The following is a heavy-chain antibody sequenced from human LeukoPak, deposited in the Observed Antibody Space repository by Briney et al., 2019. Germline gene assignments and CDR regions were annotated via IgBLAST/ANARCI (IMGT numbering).Heavy chain of an antibody. CDR2: MNPNSGNT. CDR3: ARGGDSGGS. CDR1: GYTFTTYD. Sequence: ASVKVSCKASGYTFTTYDINWVRQATGQGLEWMGWMNPNSGNTGYTQKFQGRVTMTRDTSISTAYMELSRLRSDDTAVYYCARGGDSGGSWGQGTLVTVSS. J-gene: IGHJ4*02. D-gene: IGHD2-15*01. V-gene: IGHV1-8*01.